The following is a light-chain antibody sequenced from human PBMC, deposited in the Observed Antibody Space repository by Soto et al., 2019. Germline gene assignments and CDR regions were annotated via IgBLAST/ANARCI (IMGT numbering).Light chain of an antibody. CDR1: SSEVGSYNL. V-gene: IGLV2-23*01. CDR2: EGS. J-gene: IGLJ1*01. Sequence: QSVLTQPASVSGSPGQSITITISCTGSSSEVGSYNLVSWYQKNPGKAPKLMIYEGSKRPSVVSNGFSGSKSGNTASLTISGLQAEDEADYYSCSYAGSYVFGPGTKLTVL. CDR3: CSYAGSYV.